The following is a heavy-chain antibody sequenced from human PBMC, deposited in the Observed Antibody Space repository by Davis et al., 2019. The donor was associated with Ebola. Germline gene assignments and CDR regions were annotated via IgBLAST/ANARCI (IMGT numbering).Heavy chain of an antibody. CDR3: ARFGFGRTVQGAN. V-gene: IGHV3-21*04. D-gene: IGHD3-16*01. J-gene: IGHJ4*02. CDR2: ISSSSSYI. CDR1: GFTFSSYS. Sequence: GESLKISCAASGFTFSSYSMNWVRQAPGKGLEWVSSISSSSSYIYYADSVKGRFTISRDNAKNSLYLQMNSLRAEDTAVYYCARFGFGRTVQGANWGQGTLVTVSS.